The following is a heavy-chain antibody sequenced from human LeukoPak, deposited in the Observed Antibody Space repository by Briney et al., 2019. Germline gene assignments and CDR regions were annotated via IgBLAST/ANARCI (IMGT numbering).Heavy chain of an antibody. J-gene: IGHJ5*02. CDR1: GFTFSDYY. CDR2: ISSSGSTI. CDR3: ARSNGDYESAWFDP. V-gene: IGHV3-11*01. D-gene: IGHD4-17*01. Sequence: GGSLRLSCVASGFTFSDYYMSWIRQAPGKGLEWVSYISSSGSTIYYADSVKGRFTISRDNAKNSLYLQMNSLRAEDTAVYYCARSNGDYESAWFDPWGQGTLVTVSS.